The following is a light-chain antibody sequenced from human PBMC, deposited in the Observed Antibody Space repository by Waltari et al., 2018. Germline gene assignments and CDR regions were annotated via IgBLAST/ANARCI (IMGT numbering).Light chain of an antibody. V-gene: IGLV2-14*01. CDR3: SSFTASRTLR. CDR2: EVS. J-gene: IGLJ2*01. CDR1: SSAFGLYNY. Sequence: QSALTQPASVSGSPGQSITISCTGSSSAFGLYNYVSWYQQRPGTAPKLMIYEVSNRPSGVSNRFSGSKSDNTASLSISGLQAEDEGDYYCSSFTASRTLRFGGGTRLTVL.